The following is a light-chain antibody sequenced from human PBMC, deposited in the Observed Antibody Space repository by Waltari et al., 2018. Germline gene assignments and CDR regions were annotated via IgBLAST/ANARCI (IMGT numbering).Light chain of an antibody. CDR1: QSVTNY. CDR2: TAS. J-gene: IGKJ1*01. CDR3: QQTYSTGT. Sequence: DIQMTQSPSSLSASVGDRVTITCRASQSVTNYLHWFQQRPGKAPKMLISTASNLESGVPSRFSGSGSGTDFNFTISGLQPDDFATSYCQQTYSTGTFGQGTKVEVK. V-gene: IGKV1-39*01.